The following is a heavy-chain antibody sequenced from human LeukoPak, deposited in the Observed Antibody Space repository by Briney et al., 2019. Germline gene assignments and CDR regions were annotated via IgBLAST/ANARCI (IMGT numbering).Heavy chain of an antibody. D-gene: IGHD2-8*01. CDR2: IYTSGST. J-gene: IGHJ4*02. CDR1: GGSISSYY. CDR3: ARDHNGFDY. Sequence: SEILSQTCTGPGGSISSYYWSLIRQLARQGLEWIGRIYTSGSTNYNPSLKSRVTMSVDTSKNQFSLKLSSVTAADTAVYYCARDHNGFDYWGQGTLVTVSS. V-gene: IGHV4-4*07.